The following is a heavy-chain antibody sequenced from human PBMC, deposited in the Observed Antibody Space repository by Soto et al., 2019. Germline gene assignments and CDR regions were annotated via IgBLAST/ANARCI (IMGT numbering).Heavy chain of an antibody. CDR2: ISAYNGNT. CDR1: GYTFTSYG. Sequence: ASVKVSCKASGYTFTSYGISWVRQAPGQGLEWMGWISAYNGNTNYAKKLQGRVTMTTDTSTSTAYMEMRSLRSDDTAVYYCARSPEAVDYYYMDVWGKGTTVTVSS. CDR3: ARSPEAVDYYYMDV. J-gene: IGHJ6*03. V-gene: IGHV1-18*01.